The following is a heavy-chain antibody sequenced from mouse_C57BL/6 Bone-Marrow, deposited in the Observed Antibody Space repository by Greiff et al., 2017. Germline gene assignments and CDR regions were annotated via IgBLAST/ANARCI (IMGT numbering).Heavy chain of an antibody. CDR1: GYTFPSYG. Sequence: QVQLKQSGAELARPGASVKLSCKASGYTFPSYGISWVKQRTGQGLEWIGEIYPRSGNTDYNEKLKGKAPLTADKSSSTAYMERRSLTSEDSAVYFYARGGVYYGSSFDYWGQGTTLTVSS. J-gene: IGHJ2*01. CDR2: IYPRSGNT. CDR3: ARGGVYYGSSFDY. V-gene: IGHV1-81*01. D-gene: IGHD1-1*01.